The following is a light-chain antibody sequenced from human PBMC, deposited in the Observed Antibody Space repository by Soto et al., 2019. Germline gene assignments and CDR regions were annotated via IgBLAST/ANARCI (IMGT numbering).Light chain of an antibody. CDR3: QQYNTFWT. J-gene: IGKJ1*01. V-gene: IGKV1-5*03. Sequence: IQLTQSPSTMSGVGGDIATITCRASQSISSWLAWYQQKPGKAPKLLIYKASSLESGVPSRFSGSGSGTEFTLTISSLQPDDVATYYCQQYNTFWTFGQGTKVDI. CDR2: KAS. CDR1: QSISSW.